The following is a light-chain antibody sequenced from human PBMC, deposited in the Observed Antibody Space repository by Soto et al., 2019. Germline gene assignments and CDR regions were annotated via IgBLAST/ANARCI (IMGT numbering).Light chain of an antibody. CDR3: QQYNHWPLN. CDR1: QSISTN. Sequence: DTVMTQSPATLSVSPGERATLSCRASQSISTNLAWYQQKPGQAPRLLIYGASTRATGIPAKFTGSGSGTEFTLTVSSLQSEDFVVYYCQQYNHWPLNFGGGTKVEIK. CDR2: GAS. V-gene: IGKV3-15*01. J-gene: IGKJ4*01.